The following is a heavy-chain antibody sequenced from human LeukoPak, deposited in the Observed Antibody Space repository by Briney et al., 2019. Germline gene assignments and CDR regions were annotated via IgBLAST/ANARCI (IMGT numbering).Heavy chain of an antibody. V-gene: IGHV3-23*01. CDR2: ISGSGGST. J-gene: IGHJ4*02. CDR1: GFTFSSYW. D-gene: IGHD3-9*01. CDR3: AKEPDRYFDWLN. Sequence: GGSLRLSCAASGFTFSSYWMHWVRQAPGKGLEWVSAISGSGGSTYYADSVKGRFTISRDNSKNTLYLQMNSLRAEDTAVYYCAKEPDRYFDWLNWGQGTLVTVSS.